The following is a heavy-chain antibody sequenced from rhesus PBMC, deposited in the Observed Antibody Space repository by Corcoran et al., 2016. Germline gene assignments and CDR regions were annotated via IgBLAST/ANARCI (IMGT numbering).Heavy chain of an antibody. Sequence: EVQLVESGGGLAKPGGSLRLSCAASGFTFSDHYMPWVRQASGKGLEWVEGISDTGGSKWNADSVKGRFTISRENAKNTLYRQMDSLRAEDTAVYYCADQYSNTPCDYWGQGVLVTFSS. V-gene: IGHV3-59*01. CDR2: ISDTGGSK. CDR1: GFTFSDHY. D-gene: IGHD4-23*01. J-gene: IGHJ4*01. CDR3: ADQYSNTPCDY.